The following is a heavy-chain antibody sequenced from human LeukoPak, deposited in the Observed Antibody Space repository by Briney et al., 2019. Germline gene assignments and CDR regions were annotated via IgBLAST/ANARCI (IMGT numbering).Heavy chain of an antibody. D-gene: IGHD6-13*01. CDR1: GGSISSSSYY. CDR3: ARAPAWAGIAAADYYFDY. CDR2: IYYSGST. Sequence: PSETLSLTCTVSGGSISSSSYYWGWIRQPPGKGLEWIGSIYYSGSTYYNPSLKSRVTISVDTSKNQFSLKLSSVTAADTAVYYCARAPAWAGIAAADYYFDYWGQGTLVTVSS. V-gene: IGHV4-39*07. J-gene: IGHJ4*02.